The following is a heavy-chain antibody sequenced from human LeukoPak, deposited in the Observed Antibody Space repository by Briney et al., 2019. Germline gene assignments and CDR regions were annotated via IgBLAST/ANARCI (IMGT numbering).Heavy chain of an antibody. CDR2: INSDGSST. Sequence: GGSLRLSCAASRFTFSTYWMHWVRQAPGKGLVWVSRINSDGSSTTYADSVKGRFTISRDNAKNTLYLQMNSLRAEDTAVYYCARRGAVAGTFDYWGQGTLVTVSS. CDR1: RFTFSTYW. J-gene: IGHJ4*02. V-gene: IGHV3-74*01. D-gene: IGHD6-19*01. CDR3: ARRGAVAGTFDY.